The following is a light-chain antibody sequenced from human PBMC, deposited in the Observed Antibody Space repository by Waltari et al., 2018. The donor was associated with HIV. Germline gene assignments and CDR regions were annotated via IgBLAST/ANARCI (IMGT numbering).Light chain of an antibody. CDR2: SNN. CDR1: STTHGRNT. J-gene: IGLJ1*01. Sequence: QSVLTQPPSASGTPGQRVTNSCSRSSTTHGRNTVNWYQQPPETAPKLLIYSNNQRPSGVPDRFSGSKSGTSASLAISGLQSEDEADYYCAAWDDSLNGYVFGTGTKVTVL. CDR3: AAWDDSLNGYV. V-gene: IGLV1-44*01.